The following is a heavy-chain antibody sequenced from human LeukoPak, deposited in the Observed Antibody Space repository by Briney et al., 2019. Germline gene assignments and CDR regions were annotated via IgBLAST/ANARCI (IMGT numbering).Heavy chain of an antibody. CDR3: ARGEAYYGFWSGRNYGMDV. V-gene: IGHV1-2*02. CDR2: INPNSGGT. J-gene: IGHJ6*02. D-gene: IGHD3-3*01. Sequence: ASVKVSCKASGYTFTGYYMHWVRQAPGQGLEWMGWINPNSGGTNYAQKFQGRVTMTRDTSISTAYMELSRLRSDDTAVYYCARGEAYYGFWSGRNYGMDVWGQGTTVTVSS. CDR1: GYTFTGYY.